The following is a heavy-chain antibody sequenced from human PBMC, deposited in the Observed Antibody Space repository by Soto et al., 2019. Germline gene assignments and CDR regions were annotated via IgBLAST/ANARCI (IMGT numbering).Heavy chain of an antibody. Sequence: EVQLLESGGGLVQPGGSLRLSCAASGFTFSSYAMSWVRQAPGKGLEWVSAISGSGGSTYYADSVKGRFTISRDNSKNTLYLQTNSLRAEDTAVYYCAKGSAFGGFMFGAWGQGTLVTVSS. CDR2: ISGSGGST. CDR1: GFTFSSYA. J-gene: IGHJ5*02. V-gene: IGHV3-23*01. D-gene: IGHD3-16*01. CDR3: AKGSAFGGFMFGA.